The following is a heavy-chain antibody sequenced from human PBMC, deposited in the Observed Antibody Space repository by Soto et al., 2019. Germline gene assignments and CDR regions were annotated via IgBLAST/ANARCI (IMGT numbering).Heavy chain of an antibody. CDR1: GGSISSYY. J-gene: IGHJ6*02. Sequence: QVQLQESGPGLVKSSETLSLTCTVSGGSISSYYWNWIRQPPGKGLEWIGYIYYSGSTDYNPSLKSRVTISKDTSKNQFSLKVSSGTAADTAVYYCARLSRGSSAGMDVWGQGTTVTVSS. CDR3: ARLSRGSSAGMDV. V-gene: IGHV4-59*08. D-gene: IGHD3-16*01. CDR2: IYYSGST.